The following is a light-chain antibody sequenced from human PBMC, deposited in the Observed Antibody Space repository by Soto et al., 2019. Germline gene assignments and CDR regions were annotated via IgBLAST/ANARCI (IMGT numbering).Light chain of an antibody. CDR1: QSVSNW. CDR2: KTS. CDR3: QQYYSDSWM. V-gene: IGKV1-5*03. J-gene: IGKJ1*01. Sequence: DIQMTQSPSTLSASVGDRVNITCRASQSVSNWLAWYQQKPGKAPKLLIYKTSSLESGVPLRFSGSGSETEFTLTISSLQPDDFATYYCQQYYSDSWMFGQGTKVEIK.